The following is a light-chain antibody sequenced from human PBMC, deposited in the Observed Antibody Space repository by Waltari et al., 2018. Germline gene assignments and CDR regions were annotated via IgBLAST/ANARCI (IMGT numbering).Light chain of an antibody. J-gene: IGLJ2*01. CDR3: ATWDDSLSGVI. V-gene: IGLV1-47*01. CDR2: KNN. Sequence: QPVLTQSLSASGTPGQRVTISCSGSSSNIGSNYVYWYQQFPGRTPKHLIHKNNPRPSGVPDRFSGSKSGTSASLAISGLRSEDEADYYCATWDDSLSGVIFGGGTKLTVL. CDR1: SSNIGSNY.